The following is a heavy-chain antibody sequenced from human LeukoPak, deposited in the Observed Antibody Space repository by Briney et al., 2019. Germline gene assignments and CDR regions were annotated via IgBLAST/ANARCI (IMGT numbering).Heavy chain of an antibody. J-gene: IGHJ4*02. CDR2: INPNSGGT. D-gene: IGHD3-10*01. Sequence: ASVKVSCKASGYTFTGYYMHWVRQAPGQGLEWMGWINPNSGGTNYAQTFQGRVTMTRDTSISTAYMELSRLRSDDTAVYYCARVPVRGVLYYFDYWGQGTLVTVSS. CDR1: GYTFTGYY. V-gene: IGHV1-2*02. CDR3: ARVPVRGVLYYFDY.